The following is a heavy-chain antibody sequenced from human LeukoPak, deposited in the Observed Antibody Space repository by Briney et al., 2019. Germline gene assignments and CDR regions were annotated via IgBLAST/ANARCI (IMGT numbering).Heavy chain of an antibody. CDR1: GGSFSGYY. CDR2: INHSGST. J-gene: IGHJ6*03. Sequence: SETLSLTCAVYGGSFSGYYWSWIRQPPGKGLEWIGEINHSGSTNYNPSLKSRVTISVDTSKNQFSLKLSSVTAADTAVYYCARLNPYYYYMDVWGKGTTVTVSS. CDR3: ARLNPYYYYMDV. V-gene: IGHV4-34*01.